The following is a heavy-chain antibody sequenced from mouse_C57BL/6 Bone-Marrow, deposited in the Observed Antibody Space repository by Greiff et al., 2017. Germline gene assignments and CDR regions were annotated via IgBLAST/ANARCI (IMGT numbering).Heavy chain of an antibody. CDR3: TRSLIYYGTNY. V-gene: IGHV14-2*01. J-gene: IGHJ2*01. CDR2: IDPEDGAT. Sequence: VQLQQSGAELVKPGASVKLSCTASGFNIKDYYIHWVKQRTEQGLEWIGRIDPEDGATKYAPKFQDKATITADTSSHTAYLQLSSLTSEDTAVYYCTRSLIYYGTNYWGQGTTLTVSS. D-gene: IGHD1-1*01. CDR1: GFNIKDYY.